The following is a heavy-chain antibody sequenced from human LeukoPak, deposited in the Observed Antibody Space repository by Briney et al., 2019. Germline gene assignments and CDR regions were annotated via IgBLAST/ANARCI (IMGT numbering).Heavy chain of an antibody. CDR2: IYYSGST. J-gene: IGHJ5*02. D-gene: IGHD3-22*01. Sequence: PSETLSFTCTVSGGSISSYYWSWIRQPPGKGLEWIGYIYYSGSTNYNPSLKSRVTISVDTSKNQFSLKLSSVTAADTAVYYCARCSDYYLFWFDPWGQGTLVTVSS. V-gene: IGHV4-59*01. CDR3: ARCSDYYLFWFDP. CDR1: GGSISSYY.